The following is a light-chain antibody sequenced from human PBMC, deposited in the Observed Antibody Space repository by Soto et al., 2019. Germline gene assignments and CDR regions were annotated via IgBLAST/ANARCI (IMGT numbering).Light chain of an antibody. J-gene: IGKJ4*01. CDR2: VAS. Sequence: DMQMTQSPSSLSAYVGDRVIITCRASQSISKHLNWYQQKPGKAPKLLVYVASTLQSGVPSRFSGSGSGTDFSLSINSLQPEDFATYYCQQLNSYRLTFGGGSKVAIK. CDR1: QSISKH. V-gene: IGKV1-17*01. CDR3: QQLNSYRLT.